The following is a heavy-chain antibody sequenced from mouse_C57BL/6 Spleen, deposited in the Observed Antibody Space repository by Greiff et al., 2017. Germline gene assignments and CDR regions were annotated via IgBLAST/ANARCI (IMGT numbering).Heavy chain of an antibody. V-gene: IGHV14-4*01. CDR3: TTIPTVGLFEV. Sequence: VQLQQSGAELVRPGASVKLSCTASGFNIKDDYMHWVKQRPEQGLEWIGWIDPANGDTEYASKFQGKATLTADTSSNTAYLQLSSLTSEDTGVYHCTTIPTVGLFEVWGTGTTVTVSS. CDR2: IDPANGDT. D-gene: IGHD1-1*01. CDR1: GFNIKDDY. J-gene: IGHJ1*03.